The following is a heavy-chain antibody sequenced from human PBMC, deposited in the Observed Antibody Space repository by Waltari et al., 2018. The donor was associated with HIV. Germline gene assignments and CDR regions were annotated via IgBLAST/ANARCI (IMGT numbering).Heavy chain of an antibody. J-gene: IGHJ4*02. CDR2: IYYSGST. V-gene: IGHV4-39*01. D-gene: IGHD6-6*01. CDR3: ATPPGYSSSPDRTFDY. Sequence: QLQLQESGPGLVKPSETLSLTCTVSGGSISSSSYYWGWIRQPPGKGLEWIGSIYYSGSTYYNPSLKSRVTISVDTSKNQFSLKLSSVTAADTAVYYCATPPGYSSSPDRTFDYWGQGTLVTVSS. CDR1: GGSISSSSYY.